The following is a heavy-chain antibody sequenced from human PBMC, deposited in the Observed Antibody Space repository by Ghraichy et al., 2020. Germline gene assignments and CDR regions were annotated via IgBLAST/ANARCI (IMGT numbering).Heavy chain of an antibody. CDR2: MNPNSGDT. J-gene: IGHJ5*02. CDR1: GYTFTSYD. Sequence: ASVKVSCKASGYTFTSYDINWVRQATGQGLEWMGWMNPNSGDTGYAQKFQGRVTLTRNTSTSTAYMELSSLRFEDTAVYYCAAARLGGFVSFDPWGQGTLVTVSS. V-gene: IGHV1-8*01. D-gene: IGHD3-16*01. CDR3: AAARLGGFVSFDP.